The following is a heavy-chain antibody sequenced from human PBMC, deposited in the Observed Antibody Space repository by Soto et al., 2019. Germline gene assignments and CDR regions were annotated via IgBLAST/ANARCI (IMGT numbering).Heavy chain of an antibody. J-gene: IGHJ5*02. V-gene: IGHV4-34*01. CDR3: ARLYWFDP. CDR1: GGSFSGYY. CDR2: INHSGST. Sequence: SETLSLTCAVYGGSFSGYYWSWIRQPPGKGLEWIGEINHSGSTNYNPSLKSRVTISVDTSKNQFSLKLSSVTAADTAVYYCARLYWFDPWGQGTLVTVS.